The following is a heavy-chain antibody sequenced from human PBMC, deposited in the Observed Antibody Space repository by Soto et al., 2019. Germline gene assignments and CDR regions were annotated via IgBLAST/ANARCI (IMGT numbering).Heavy chain of an antibody. J-gene: IGHJ6*02. CDR3: ARWTTSRPCSSTSCFLYGMDV. V-gene: IGHV3-48*03. Sequence: EVQLVESGGGLVQPGGSLRLSCAASGFTFSSYEMNWVRQAPGKGLEWVSYISSSGSTIYYADSVKGRFTISRDNAKNSLYLPMNSLRAEDTAVYYCARWTTSRPCSSTSCFLYGMDVWGQGTTVTVSS. CDR1: GFTFSSYE. D-gene: IGHD2-2*01. CDR2: ISSSGSTI.